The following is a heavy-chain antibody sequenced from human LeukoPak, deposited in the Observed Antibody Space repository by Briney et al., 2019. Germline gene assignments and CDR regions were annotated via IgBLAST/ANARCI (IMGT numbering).Heavy chain of an antibody. Sequence: ASVTVSCKASGYAFSNYGITWVRQAPGQGLEWMGWISANTGNTNYAQKFQGRVTMTTDTSTNTAYMELRSLTSDDSAVYYCARLGYSYGQYYFDYWGQGTLVIVSS. CDR1: GYAFSNYG. V-gene: IGHV1-18*01. CDR3: ARLGYSYGQYYFDY. D-gene: IGHD5-18*01. J-gene: IGHJ4*02. CDR2: ISANTGNT.